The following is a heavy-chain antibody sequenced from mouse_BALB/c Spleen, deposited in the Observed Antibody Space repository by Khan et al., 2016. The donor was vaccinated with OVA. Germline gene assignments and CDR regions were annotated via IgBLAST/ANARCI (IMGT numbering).Heavy chain of an antibody. CDR1: GYTFTNYG. CDR2: INTFTGEP. D-gene: IGHD2-12*01. V-gene: IGHV9-3-1*01. J-gene: IGHJ4*01. Sequence: QIQLVQSGPEMKKPGETVKISCKASGYTFTNYGMNWVKQSPGKALKWMGWINTFTGEPTYAADFKGRFAFSLESSASTASLKNNHLTNENTATYFCARPPYFSYSLDHWGQGTSVTVSS. CDR3: ARPPYFSYSLDH.